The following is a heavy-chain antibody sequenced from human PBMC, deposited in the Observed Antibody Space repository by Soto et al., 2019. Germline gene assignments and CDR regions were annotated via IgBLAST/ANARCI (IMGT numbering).Heavy chain of an antibody. CDR2: IIPLFGIT. CDR1: GGIFNRYS. Sequence: QVQLVQSGAEVKKPGYSVKVSCKTSGGIFNRYSVSWVRRAPGQGLEWMGRIIPLFGITNYAQKFQGRVMITADKSTNTAYMEVNGLRSEDTALYYCATFYGGDCTTTTCYGDFDYWGQGTLVTVTS. D-gene: IGHD2-2*01. J-gene: IGHJ4*02. V-gene: IGHV1-69*02. CDR3: ATFYGGDCTTTTCYGDFDY.